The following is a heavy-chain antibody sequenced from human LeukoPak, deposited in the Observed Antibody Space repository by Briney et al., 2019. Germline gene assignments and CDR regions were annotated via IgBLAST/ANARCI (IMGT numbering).Heavy chain of an antibody. CDR1: GYTLTELS. CDR3: ATRLYYYDSGGYAFDI. V-gene: IGHV1-24*01. CDR2: FDPEDGET. D-gene: IGHD3-22*01. J-gene: IGHJ3*02. Sequence: ASVKVSCKVSGYTLTELSMHWVRQAPGKGLEWMGGFDPEDGETIYAQKFQGRVTMTEDTSTDTAYMELSSLRSEDTAVYYCATRLYYYDSGGYAFDIWGQGTMDTVSS.